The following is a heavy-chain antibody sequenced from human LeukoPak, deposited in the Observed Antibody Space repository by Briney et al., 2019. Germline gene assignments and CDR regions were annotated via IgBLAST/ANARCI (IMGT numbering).Heavy chain of an antibody. D-gene: IGHD2-15*01. CDR3: ARDYRGGYCSGGSCYLHY. CDR1: GGTFSSYA. CDR2: IIPIFGTA. V-gene: IGHV1-69*05. Sequence: ASVKVSCKASGGTFSSYAISWVRQAPGQGLEWMGGIIPIFGTANYAQKFQGRVTITTDESTSTAYMELSSLRSEDTAVYYCARDYRGGYCSGGSCYLHYWGQGTLVTVSS. J-gene: IGHJ4*02.